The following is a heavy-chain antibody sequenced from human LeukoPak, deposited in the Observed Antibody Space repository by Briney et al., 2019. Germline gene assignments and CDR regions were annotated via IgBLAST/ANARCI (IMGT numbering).Heavy chain of an antibody. Sequence: SVKVSCKASGFTFTSSAVQWVRQARGQRLEWIGWIVVGSGNTNYAQKFQERVTITRDMSTSTAYMELSSLRSEDTAVYYCAAGLRPYDSSGYYAFDIWGQGTMVTVSS. CDR3: AAGLRPYDSSGYYAFDI. D-gene: IGHD3-22*01. V-gene: IGHV1-58*01. CDR2: IVVGSGNT. CDR1: GFTFTSSA. J-gene: IGHJ3*02.